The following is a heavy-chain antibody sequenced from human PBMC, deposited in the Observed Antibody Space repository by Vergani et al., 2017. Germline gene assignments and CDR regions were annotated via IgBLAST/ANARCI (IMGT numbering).Heavy chain of an antibody. CDR1: GFTFSSYA. V-gene: IGHV3-23*01. Sequence: EVQLLESGGGLVQPGGSLRLSCAASGFTFSSYAMSWVRQAPGKGLEWVSAISGSGGSTYYADSVKGRFTISRVNSKNTLYLQMNSLRAEDTAVYYCAKDVFGEPYFDYWGQGTLVTVSS. J-gene: IGHJ4*02. CDR2: ISGSGGST. D-gene: IGHD3-10*02. CDR3: AKDVFGEPYFDY.